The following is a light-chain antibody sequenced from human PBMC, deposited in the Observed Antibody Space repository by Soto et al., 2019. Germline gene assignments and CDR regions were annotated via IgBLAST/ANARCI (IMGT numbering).Light chain of an antibody. CDR2: GAS. Sequence: DLQMTQSPSSLSASVGDRVTITCRASQSINSYLNWFQQKSGKAPTLLIYGASNLQSGVPSRFSGSGSGTEFTLTINNLQPEDFATYYCQQSFRTPPTFGQGTKVETK. V-gene: IGKV1-39*01. CDR1: QSINSY. J-gene: IGKJ2*01. CDR3: QQSFRTPPT.